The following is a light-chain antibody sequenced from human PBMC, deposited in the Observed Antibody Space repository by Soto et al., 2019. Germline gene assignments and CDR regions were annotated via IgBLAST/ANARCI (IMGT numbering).Light chain of an antibody. J-gene: IGKJ1*01. CDR2: AAS. V-gene: IGKV1-39*01. Sequence: DIQMTHSPSSLSASIVYIFTITCLSSQTVNHYLYGYQQKPAKAPKLIIYAASNLQSGVTSRSSGRGSGTNFTLSLNSLQPEDFANYYSPQGYSNPCTLGQGTKVDIK. CDR1: QTVNHY. CDR3: PQGYSNPCT.